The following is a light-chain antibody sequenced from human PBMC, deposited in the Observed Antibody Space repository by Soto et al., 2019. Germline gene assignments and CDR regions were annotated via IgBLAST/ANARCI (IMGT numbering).Light chain of an antibody. CDR1: QGVRSY. CDR3: QQRSNWHT. Sequence: EILLTQSPSTLPLSPGERATLSCRASQGVRSYLAWYQQKPGQAPRLLIYEASNRATGIPARLSGSGSGTDFTLTTSSLEPEDFAVYYCQQRSNWHTFGGGTKVDIK. V-gene: IGKV3-11*01. J-gene: IGKJ4*01. CDR2: EAS.